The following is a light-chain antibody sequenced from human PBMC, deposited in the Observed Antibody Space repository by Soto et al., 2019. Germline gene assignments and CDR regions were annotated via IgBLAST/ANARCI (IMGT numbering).Light chain of an antibody. V-gene: IGKV3-11*01. CDR1: QSVSSY. CDR2: DAS. Sequence: ENVLTQSPATLSLSPGERATLSCRASQSVSSYLAWYQQKPGQAPRLLIYDASNRATGIPARFSGSGSGTDFTLTISSREPEDFAVYYCQQRGAFGQGTKVEIK. CDR3: QQRGA. J-gene: IGKJ1*01.